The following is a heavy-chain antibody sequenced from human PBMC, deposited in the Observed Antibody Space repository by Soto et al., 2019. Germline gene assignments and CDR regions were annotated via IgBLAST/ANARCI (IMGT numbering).Heavy chain of an antibody. CDR3: AKDHTVVIRDAFDI. Sequence: EVQILESGGGLVQPGGSLRLSCAASGFTFSSYAMYCVRQAPGKGLAWVSGISDSGTGTYYADSVKCRFTISRDNPKNTVYMQMKSLRAEDTAVYYCAKDHTVVIRDAFDIWGQGTMVNVSS. J-gene: IGHJ3*02. D-gene: IGHD3-22*01. CDR2: ISDSGTGT. V-gene: IGHV3-23*01. CDR1: GFTFSSYA.